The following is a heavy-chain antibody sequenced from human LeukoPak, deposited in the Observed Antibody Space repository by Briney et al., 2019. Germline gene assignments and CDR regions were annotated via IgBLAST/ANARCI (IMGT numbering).Heavy chain of an antibody. Sequence: RGGSLRLSCAASGFTFSKYLMLWVRQAPGKGLESVSRINTDGTVTTYADSVKGRFTVSRDNAVNTMFLQLNSVRDEDTAVYYCATKQWLAPPPDSWGQGTPVTVSS. J-gene: IGHJ4*02. D-gene: IGHD6-19*01. CDR1: GFTFSKYL. CDR3: ATKQWLAPPPDS. V-gene: IGHV3-74*01. CDR2: INTDGTVT.